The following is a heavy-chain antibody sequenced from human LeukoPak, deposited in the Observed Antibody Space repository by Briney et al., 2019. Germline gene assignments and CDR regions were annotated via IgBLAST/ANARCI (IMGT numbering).Heavy chain of an antibody. J-gene: IGHJ6*03. CDR3: ARLGATRGYYYYYMDV. V-gene: IGHV4-34*01. D-gene: IGHD1-26*01. CDR2: INHSGST. CDR1: GGSFSGYY. Sequence: PSETLSLTCAVYGGSFSGYYWSWIRQPPGKGLEWIGEINHSGSTNYNPSLKSRVTISVDTSKNQFSLKLSSVTAADTAVYYCARLGATRGYYYYYMDVWGKGTTVTISS.